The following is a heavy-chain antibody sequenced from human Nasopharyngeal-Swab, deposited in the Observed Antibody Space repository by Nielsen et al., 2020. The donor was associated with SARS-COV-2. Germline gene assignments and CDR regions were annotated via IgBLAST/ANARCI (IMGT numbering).Heavy chain of an antibody. D-gene: IGHD3-22*01. J-gene: IGHJ4*02. Sequence: SETLSLTCAVYGGSFSGYYWSWIRQPPGKGLEWIGEINHSGTTSYNPSLKSRVTISSDKSKNQFSLKLSSVTAADTAVYYCARGHRSISMIVVVIATAHFYFDSWGRGTLVTVTS. CDR3: ARGHRSISMIVVVIATAHFYFDS. CDR1: GGSFSGYY. V-gene: IGHV4-34*01. CDR2: INHSGTT.